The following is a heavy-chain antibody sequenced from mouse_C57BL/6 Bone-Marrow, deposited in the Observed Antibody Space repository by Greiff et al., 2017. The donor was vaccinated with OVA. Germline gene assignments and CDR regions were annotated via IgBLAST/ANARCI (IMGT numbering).Heavy chain of an antibody. J-gene: IGHJ1*03. CDR3: ARDAGDYGSRYWYFDV. D-gene: IGHD1-1*01. CDR1: GFTFSDFY. V-gene: IGHV7-1*01. Sequence: EVKLVESGGGLVQSGRSLRLSCATSGFTFSDFYMEWVRQAPGKGLEWIAASRNKANDYTTEYSASVKGRFIVSRDTSQSILYLQMNALRAEDTAIYYCARDAGDYGSRYWYFDVWGTGTTVTVSS. CDR2: SRNKANDYTT.